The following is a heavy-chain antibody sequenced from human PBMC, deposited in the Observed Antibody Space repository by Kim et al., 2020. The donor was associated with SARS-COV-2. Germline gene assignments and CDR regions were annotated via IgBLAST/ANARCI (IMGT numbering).Heavy chain of an antibody. CDR2: INHSGST. V-gene: IGHV4-34*01. CDR3: ASVLTGPRRYYYYYYMDV. CDR1: GGSFSGYY. Sequence: SETLSLTCAVYGGSFSGYYWSWIRQPPGKGLEWIGEINHSGSTNYNPSLKSRVTISVDTSKNQFSLKLSSVTAADTAVYYCASVLTGPRRYYYYYYMDVWGKGTTVTVSS. J-gene: IGHJ6*03.